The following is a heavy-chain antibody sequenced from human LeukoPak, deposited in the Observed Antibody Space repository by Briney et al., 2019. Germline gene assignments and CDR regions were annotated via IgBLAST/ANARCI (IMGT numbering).Heavy chain of an antibody. V-gene: IGHV1-18*01. D-gene: IGHD3-22*01. Sequence: ASVKVSCKASGYTFTSYGISWVRQAPGQGLEWMGWISAYNGNTNYAQKLQGRVTMTTDTSTSTAYMELRSLRSDDTAVYYCARVHYYDSRGRLQKGGDYGGQGTLVTVSS. CDR1: GYTFTSYG. CDR2: ISAYNGNT. J-gene: IGHJ4*02. CDR3: ARVHYYDSRGRLQKGGDY.